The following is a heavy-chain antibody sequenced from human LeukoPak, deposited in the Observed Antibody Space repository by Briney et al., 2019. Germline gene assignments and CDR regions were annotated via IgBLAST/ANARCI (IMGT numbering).Heavy chain of an antibody. V-gene: IGHV3-20*04. D-gene: IGHD3-22*01. CDR2: INWNGGST. CDR3: ARRKYYYDNSGIDY. Sequence: GGSLTLSCAGFGFTFDDYGMSWVRQTPGKGLEWISGINWNGGSTGYADSVKGRFTISRDNAKNSLYLQMNSLRAEDTALYYCARRKYYYDNSGIDYWGQGTLVTVSS. CDR1: GFTFDDYG. J-gene: IGHJ4*02.